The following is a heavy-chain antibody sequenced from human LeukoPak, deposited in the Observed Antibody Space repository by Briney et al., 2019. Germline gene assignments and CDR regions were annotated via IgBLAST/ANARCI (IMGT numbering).Heavy chain of an antibody. CDR3: AKAIDYDFWSGYYHDAFDI. V-gene: IGHV3-23*01. CDR2: ISGSGGST. CDR1: GFTFSSYG. Sequence: GGSLRLSCAASGFTFSSYGMHWVRQAPGKGLEWVSAISGSGGSTYYADSVKGRFTISRDNSKNTLYLQMNSLRAEDTAVYYCAKAIDYDFWSGYYHDAFDIWGQGTMVTVSS. J-gene: IGHJ3*02. D-gene: IGHD3-3*01.